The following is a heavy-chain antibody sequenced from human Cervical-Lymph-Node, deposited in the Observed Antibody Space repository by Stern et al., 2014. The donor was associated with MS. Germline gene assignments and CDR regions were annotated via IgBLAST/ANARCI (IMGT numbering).Heavy chain of an antibody. Sequence: VQLVESGGGLVQTGGSLRLSCVASGYAFSAHTINWIRQAPGKSLEWISHISSSGENTIYVDSVRSRLNVSRANAENSVEMQMNSLRDEDTAVYYCAREYDSRGRSDYWFQGALVTVSS. CDR3: AREYDSRGRSDY. D-gene: IGHD2-8*01. J-gene: IGHJ4*02. CDR2: ISSSGENT. CDR1: GYAFSAHT. V-gene: IGHV3-48*02.